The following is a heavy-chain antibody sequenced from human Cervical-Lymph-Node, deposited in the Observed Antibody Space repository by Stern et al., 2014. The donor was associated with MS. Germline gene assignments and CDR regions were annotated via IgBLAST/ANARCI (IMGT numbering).Heavy chain of an antibody. D-gene: IGHD1-14*01. V-gene: IGHV3-9*01. CDR3: ARDITGSSAYFAY. Sequence: VQLEQSGGDLVKPGRSLRLSCAAFGFTFADYAMNWVRQAPGKGLEWVAGISWNSGTIGYADSVKGRFTTSRDNAYSSLYLQMNRLRPEDTALYYCARDITGSSAYFAYWGQGTLVTVSS. CDR1: GFTFADYA. CDR2: ISWNSGTI. J-gene: IGHJ4*02.